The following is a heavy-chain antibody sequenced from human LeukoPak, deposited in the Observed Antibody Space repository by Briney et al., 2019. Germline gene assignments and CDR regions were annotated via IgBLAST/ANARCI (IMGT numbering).Heavy chain of an antibody. CDR1: GFTFSSYA. Sequence: GGSLRLSCAASGFTFSSYAMSWVRQAPGKGQEWVSVISGSGASTFYADSVKGRFSISRDNSKNTLYLQMNSLRAEDTAVYYCAKDPSGASIVRYFDYWGQGTLVIVSS. V-gene: IGHV3-23*01. J-gene: IGHJ4*02. CDR2: ISGSGAST. D-gene: IGHD3-16*02. CDR3: AKDPSGASIVRYFDY.